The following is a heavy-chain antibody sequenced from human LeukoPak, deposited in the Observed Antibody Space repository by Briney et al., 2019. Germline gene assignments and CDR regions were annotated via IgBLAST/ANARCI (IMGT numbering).Heavy chain of an antibody. J-gene: IGHJ4*03. CDR3: AKDDPYSGGYFDY. CDR1: GSTFSTYG. CDR2: IRGSGAST. V-gene: IGHV3-23*01. Sequence: PGRSLRLSCAASGSTFSTYGMHRVRQPPGKGLEWVSAIRGSGASTYYADSVKGPFSISRDNSKNTLSLQMKGRRAEDTAVYYCAKDDPYSGGYFDYWGQGTLVTVSS. D-gene: IGHD1-26*01.